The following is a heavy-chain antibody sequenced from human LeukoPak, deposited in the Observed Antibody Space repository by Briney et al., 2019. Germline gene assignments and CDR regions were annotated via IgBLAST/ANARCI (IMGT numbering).Heavy chain of an antibody. D-gene: IGHD2/OR15-2a*01. J-gene: IGHJ4*02. CDR1: GGSISSYY. V-gene: IGHV4-59*12. Sequence: SETLSLTCTVSGGSISSYYWSWIRQPPGKGLEWIASIDYRGDTYYNPSLKSRVTISVDTSKNQFSLKLNSVTVADTAVYYCARVDVAIVPSTNFDFWGQGTLVTVSS. CDR2: IDYRGDT. CDR3: ARVDVAIVPSTNFDF.